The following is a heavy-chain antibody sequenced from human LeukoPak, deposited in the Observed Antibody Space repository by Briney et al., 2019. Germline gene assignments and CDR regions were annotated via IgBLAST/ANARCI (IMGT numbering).Heavy chain of an antibody. CDR1: GFTFSSHW. CDR3: ARARGMDV. CDR2: MNQDGTEK. J-gene: IGHJ6*02. V-gene: IGHV3-7*03. Sequence: GGSLRLSCEASGFTFSSHWMSWGRQAPGKGLEWVANMNQDGTEKYCVDSVKGRFTISRDNAKNLLFLQMNSLRVEDAAVYYCARARGMDVWGQGTTVTVSS.